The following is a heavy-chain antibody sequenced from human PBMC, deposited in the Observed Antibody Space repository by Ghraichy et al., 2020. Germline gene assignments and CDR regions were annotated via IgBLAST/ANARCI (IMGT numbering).Heavy chain of an antibody. D-gene: IGHD1-26*01. J-gene: IGHJ6*02. CDR3: AKDRVLSGSYSPPPISYYYSMDV. CDR1: GFTFSKFA. V-gene: IGHV3-23*01. CDR2: ISGTGGST. Sequence: GETLNISCAASGFTFSKFAMNWVRQAPGKGLEWVSGISGTGGSTYYAGFVMGRFTISRDNSKNTLYLQMNSLRADDTALYYCAKDRVLSGSYSPPPISYYYSMDVWGQGTTVTVSS.